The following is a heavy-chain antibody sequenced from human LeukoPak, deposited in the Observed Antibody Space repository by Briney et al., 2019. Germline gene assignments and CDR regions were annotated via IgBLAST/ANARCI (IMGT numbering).Heavy chain of an antibody. CDR2: INQDGNDK. J-gene: IGHJ5*02. V-gene: IGHV3-7*01. CDR3: ATNEWELLKS. D-gene: IGHD1-26*01. CDR1: GFTFSNLW. Sequence: GGSLRLSCAASGFTFSNLWMTWVRQASGKGLEWVANINQDGNDKYYVESVKGRFTISRDNAKNSVYLQMSSLRAEDTAVHYCATNEWELLKSWGQGTLVTVSS.